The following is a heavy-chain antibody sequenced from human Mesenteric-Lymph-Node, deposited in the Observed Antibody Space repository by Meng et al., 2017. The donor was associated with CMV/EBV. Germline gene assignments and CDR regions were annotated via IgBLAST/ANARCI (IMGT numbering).Heavy chain of an antibody. CDR3: ATGSSWSPFDY. V-gene: IGHV3-53*01. CDR2: SYSGGNT. Sequence: GGSLRLSCEGYGFTVSSNYMTWVRQAPGKGLEWVSGSYSGGNTYYADSVKGRFTISRDNSRDTMYLQVNSLTAEDAAVYYCATGSSWSPFDYWGLGTLVTVSS. CDR1: GFTVSSNY. J-gene: IGHJ4*02. D-gene: IGHD6-13*01.